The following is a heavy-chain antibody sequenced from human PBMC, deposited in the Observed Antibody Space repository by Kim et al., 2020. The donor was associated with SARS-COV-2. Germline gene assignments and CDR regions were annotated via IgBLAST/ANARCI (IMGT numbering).Heavy chain of an antibody. V-gene: IGHV3-7*01. CDR2: IKQDGSEK. Sequence: GSLRLSCAASGFTFSSYWMSWVRQAPGKGLEWVANIKQDGSEKYYVDSVKGRFTISRDNAKNSLYLQMNSLRAEDTAVYDCARDPAAGTRAFDIWGQGTMVTDPS. J-gene: IGHJ3*02. CDR1: GFTFSSYW. D-gene: IGHD6-13*01. CDR3: ARDPAAGTRAFDI.